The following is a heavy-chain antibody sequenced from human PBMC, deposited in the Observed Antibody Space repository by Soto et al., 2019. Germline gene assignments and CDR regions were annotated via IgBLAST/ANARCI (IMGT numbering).Heavy chain of an antibody. CDR2: INHSGST. CDR3: ARRRQDIGLRYFDWLSH. J-gene: IGHJ4*02. CDR1: GGSFSGYY. Sequence: SETLSLTCAVYGGSFSGYYWSWIRQPPGKGLEWIGEINHSGSTNYNPSLKSRVTISVDTSKNQFSLKLSSVTAADTAVYYCARRRQDIGLRYFDWLSHWGQGTLVTVSS. D-gene: IGHD3-9*01. V-gene: IGHV4-34*01.